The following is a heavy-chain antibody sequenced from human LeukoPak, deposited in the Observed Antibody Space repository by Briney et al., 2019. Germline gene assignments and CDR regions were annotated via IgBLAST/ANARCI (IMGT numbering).Heavy chain of an antibody. CDR1: GYTFTSYD. Sequence: ASVKVSCKASGYTFTSYDINWVRPATGQGLEWMGWMNPNSGNTGYAQKFQGRVTMTRNTSISTAYMELSSLRSEDTAVYYCAVRKAAVRLGNWFDPWGQGTQVTVSS. D-gene: IGHD6-13*01. J-gene: IGHJ5*02. CDR2: MNPNSGNT. CDR3: AVRKAAVRLGNWFDP. V-gene: IGHV1-8*01.